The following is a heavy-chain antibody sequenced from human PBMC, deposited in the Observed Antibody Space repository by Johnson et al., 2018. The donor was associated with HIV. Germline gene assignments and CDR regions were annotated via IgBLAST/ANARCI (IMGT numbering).Heavy chain of an antibody. D-gene: IGHD3-16*02. J-gene: IGHJ3*02. CDR2: ISSSGGTI. Sequence: QVQLVESGGGLVKPGGSLRLSCAASGFTFNDHYMSWIRQAPGKGLEWVSYISSSGGTISNADSVKGRFTISRNNAKNSLYLQRNRLRAEDTAVYYCARDSYDYVWGSYRHDAFDIWGKGTMVTVSS. V-gene: IGHV3-11*04. CDR1: GFTFNDHY. CDR3: ARDSYDYVWGSYRHDAFDI.